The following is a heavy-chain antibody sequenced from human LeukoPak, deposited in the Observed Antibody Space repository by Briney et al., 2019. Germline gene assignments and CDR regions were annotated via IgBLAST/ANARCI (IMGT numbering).Heavy chain of an antibody. CDR3: ARHPYQLLWLSWLAP. J-gene: IGHJ5*02. CDR1: GGSTSSTSYY. V-gene: IGHV4-39*01. Sequence: PSETLSLTCTVSGGSTSSTSYYWGWIRQPPGKGLEWIGSIYYRGSTYYNPSLKSRVTISVDTSKNQFSLKLSSVTAADTAVYYCARHPYQLLWLSWLAPWGQGTLATVSS. CDR2: IYYRGST. D-gene: IGHD2-2*01.